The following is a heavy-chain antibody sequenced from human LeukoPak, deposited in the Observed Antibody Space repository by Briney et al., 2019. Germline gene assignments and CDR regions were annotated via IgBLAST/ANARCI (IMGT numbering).Heavy chain of an antibody. CDR2: ISYDGSNK. V-gene: IGHV3-30-3*01. CDR1: GLTFSSYA. D-gene: IGHD1-14*01. Sequence: GGSLRLSCAASGLTFSSYAMHWVRQAPGKGLEWVAVISYDGSNKYYADSVKGRFTISRDNSKNTLYLRMNSLRAEDTAVYYCARDPAQENQYGMDVWGQGTTVTVSS. J-gene: IGHJ6*02. CDR3: ARDPAQENQYGMDV.